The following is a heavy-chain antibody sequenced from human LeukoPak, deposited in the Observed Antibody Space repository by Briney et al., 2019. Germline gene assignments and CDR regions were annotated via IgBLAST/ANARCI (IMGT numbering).Heavy chain of an antibody. D-gene: IGHD7-27*01. V-gene: IGHV3-53*01. CDR2: IYSGDST. J-gene: IGHJ4*02. CDR3: ARDVGTVTDY. Sequence: GGSLRLSCAASGFTVRSNYMTWVSQAPGKGLEWVSVIYSGDSTYYADSVKGRFTISRDNSKNTLYLQMNSLRAEDTAVYYCARDVGTVTDYWGQGTLVTVSS. CDR1: GFTVRSNY.